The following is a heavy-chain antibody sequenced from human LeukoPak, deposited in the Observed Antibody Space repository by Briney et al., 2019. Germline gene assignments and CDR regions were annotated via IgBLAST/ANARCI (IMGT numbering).Heavy chain of an antibody. Sequence: GGSLRLSCAASGFSFINYWMNWVRQAPGKRPEWVGNINQGGSETNYVDSVKGRFSISRDNAKTSLYLQMNSLRAEDTSVYYCATHRKGRTAATPFDSSGPGAPVTVSS. J-gene: IGHJ4*02. V-gene: IGHV3-7*01. D-gene: IGHD6-25*01. CDR1: GFSFINYW. CDR3: ATHRKGRTAATPFDS. CDR2: INQGGSET.